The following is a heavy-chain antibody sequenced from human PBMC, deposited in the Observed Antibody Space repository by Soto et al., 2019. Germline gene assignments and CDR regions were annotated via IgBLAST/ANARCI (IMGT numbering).Heavy chain of an antibody. J-gene: IGHJ4*02. V-gene: IGHV1-8*01. CDR2: MNPNSGNT. CDR3: AGGHVDYDYIWGMDRFDY. CDR1: GYTFTSYD. D-gene: IGHD3-16*01. Sequence: QVQLVQSGAEVKKPGASVKVSCKASGYTFTSYDINWVRQATGQGLEWMGWMNPNSGNTGYAQKFQGRVTMTRNTSLTSAYMELSRLTSVDTAVYYCAGGHVDYDYIWGMDRFDYWGQGTLVTVSS.